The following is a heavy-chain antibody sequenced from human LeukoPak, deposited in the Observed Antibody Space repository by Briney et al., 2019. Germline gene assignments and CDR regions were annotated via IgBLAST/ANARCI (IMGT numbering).Heavy chain of an antibody. J-gene: IGHJ4*02. V-gene: IGHV1-69*05. CDR1: GGTFSSYA. CDR2: IIPIFGTA. D-gene: IGHD3-22*01. CDR3: VAGNYYDSSGYYPYFDY. Sequence: SVNVSCKASGGTFSSYAISWVRQAPGQGLEWMGGIIPIFGTANYAQKFQGRVTITTDESTSTAYMELSSLRSEDTAVYYCVAGNYYDSSGYYPYFDYWGQGTLVTVSS.